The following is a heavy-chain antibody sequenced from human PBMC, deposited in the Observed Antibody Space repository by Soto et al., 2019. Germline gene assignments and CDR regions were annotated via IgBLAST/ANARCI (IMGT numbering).Heavy chain of an antibody. V-gene: IGHV4-30-4*01. CDR1: GGSISSGDYY. J-gene: IGHJ4*02. D-gene: IGHD3-22*01. CDR2: IYYSGST. Sequence: QVQLQESGPGLVKPSQTLSLTCTVSGGSISSGDYYWSWIRQPPGKGLEWIGYIYYSGSTYYNPSLKSPVTIAVDTSKNRFSRKLSSVTAADPAVYYCAQDGSGYLFDYWGQGTLVTVSS. CDR3: AQDGSGYLFDY.